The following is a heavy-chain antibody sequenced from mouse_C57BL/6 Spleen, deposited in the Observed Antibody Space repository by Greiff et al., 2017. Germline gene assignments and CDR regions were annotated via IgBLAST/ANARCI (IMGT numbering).Heavy chain of an antibody. CDR3: ASNWAAYYYAMDY. Sequence: VQLQQPGAELVKPGASVKVSCKASGYTFTSYWMHWVKQRPGQGLEWIGRIHPSDSDTNYNQKLKGKATLTVDKSSSTAYMQLSSLTSEDSAVYYCASNWAAYYYAMDYWGQGTSVTVSS. V-gene: IGHV1-74*01. J-gene: IGHJ4*01. CDR2: IHPSDSDT. D-gene: IGHD4-1*01. CDR1: GYTFTSYW.